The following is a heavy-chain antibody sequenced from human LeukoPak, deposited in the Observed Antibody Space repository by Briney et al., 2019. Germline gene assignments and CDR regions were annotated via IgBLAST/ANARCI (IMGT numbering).Heavy chain of an antibody. CDR1: GFTFSSYA. D-gene: IGHD3-22*01. V-gene: IGHV4-34*01. Sequence: GSLRLSCAASGFTFSSYAMSWVRQPPGKGLEWIGEINHSGSTNYNPSLKSRVTISVDTSKNQFSLKLSSVTAADTAVYYCARTRGYYDSKKLFDYWGQGTLVTVSS. CDR2: INHSGST. CDR3: ARTRGYYDSKKLFDY. J-gene: IGHJ4*02.